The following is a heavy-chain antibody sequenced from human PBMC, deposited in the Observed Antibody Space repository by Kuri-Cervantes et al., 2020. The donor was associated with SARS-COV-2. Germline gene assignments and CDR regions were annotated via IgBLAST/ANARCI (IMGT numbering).Heavy chain of an antibody. CDR3: AKDPRSSSWYVFDY. D-gene: IGHD6-13*01. CDR2: ISSSSSYI. V-gene: IGHV3-21*01. CDR1: GFTFSSYG. Sequence: GGSLRLSCAASGFTFSSYGMHWVRQAPGKGLEWVSSISSSSSYIYYADSVKGRFTISRDNAKNSLYLQMNSLRAEDTAVYYCAKDPRSSSWYVFDYWGQGTLVTVSS. J-gene: IGHJ4*02.